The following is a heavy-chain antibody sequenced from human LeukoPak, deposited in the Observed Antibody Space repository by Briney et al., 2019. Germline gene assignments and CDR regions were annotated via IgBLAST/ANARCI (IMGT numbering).Heavy chain of an antibody. CDR1: VGPFGGYY. J-gene: IGHJ6*04. Sequence: SAPTLALPLAVYVGPFGGYYWSWVRQPPGKRLEWIGEINHSGSTNYNSSLKSRVTISVDTSKNQFSLKLTSVTAADTAVYYCARGAPWGSIYNYYVMDVWDKGTTVTVSS. D-gene: IGHD3-16*01. V-gene: IGHV4-34*01. CDR2: INHSGST. CDR3: ARGAPWGSIYNYYVMDV.